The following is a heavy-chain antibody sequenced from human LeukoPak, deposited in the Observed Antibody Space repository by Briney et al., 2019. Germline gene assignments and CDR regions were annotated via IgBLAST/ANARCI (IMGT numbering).Heavy chain of an antibody. Sequence: GGSLRLSCATSGFSFSSYAVSWVRQAPGKGLEWVSLIYSDGSTYYADSVKGRFTISRDTSKNTLYLQMNNLRAEDTAVYYCARDLTSYDYVWDYWGQGTLVTVSS. V-gene: IGHV3-66*01. CDR3: ARDLTSYDYVWDY. CDR2: IYSDGST. J-gene: IGHJ4*02. CDR1: GFSFSSYA. D-gene: IGHD3-16*01.